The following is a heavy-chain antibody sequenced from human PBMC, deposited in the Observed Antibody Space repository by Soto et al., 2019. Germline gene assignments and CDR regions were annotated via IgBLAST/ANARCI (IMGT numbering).Heavy chain of an antibody. D-gene: IGHD2-2*01. J-gene: IGHJ6*02. CDR1: GGSISSNKW. CDR2: IYHSGST. CDR3: ARDDHIVVVPTSLGAMDV. V-gene: IGHV4-4*02. Sequence: PSETLSLTCAVYGGSISSNKWWSWVHQPPGKGLEWIGEIYHSGSTNYSPSLKSRVTISLDKSKNQFSLKLTSVTAADSAVYYCARDDHIVVVPTSLGAMDVWGQGTTVTVSS.